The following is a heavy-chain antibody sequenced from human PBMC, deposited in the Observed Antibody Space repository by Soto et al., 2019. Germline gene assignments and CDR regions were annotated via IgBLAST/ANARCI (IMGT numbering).Heavy chain of an antibody. CDR3: VRQGFGPLHGLVDV. CDR2: IDNNVGI. Sequence: QVQLQESGPGLVKPSETLSLTCTVSSDSSSSYKWSWIRQTPGKGLEWIGYIDNNVGISYNPSLRRRITITIAIDTSTKQVSLRLSSVTAADTAVYYCVRQGFGPLHGLVDVWGQGTTVTVSS. V-gene: IGHV4-59*08. CDR1: SDSSSSYK. J-gene: IGHJ6*02. D-gene: IGHD3-10*01.